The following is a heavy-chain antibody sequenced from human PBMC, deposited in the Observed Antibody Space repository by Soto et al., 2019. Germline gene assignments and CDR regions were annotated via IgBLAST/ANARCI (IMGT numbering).Heavy chain of an antibody. D-gene: IGHD1-1*01. CDR3: ARGWNYNWFDP. V-gene: IGHV1-3*01. CDR1: GYTFTNYA. J-gene: IGHJ5*02. Sequence: GASVKVSCKASGYTFTNYAMHWVRQAPGQRLEWMGWINAGNGNTKYSQKFQGRVTITRDTSASTAYMELSSLRSEDTAVYYCARGWNYNWFDPWGQGTLVTVSS. CDR2: INAGNGNT.